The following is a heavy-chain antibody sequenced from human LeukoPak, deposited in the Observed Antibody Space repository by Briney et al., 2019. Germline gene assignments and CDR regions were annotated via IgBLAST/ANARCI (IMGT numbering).Heavy chain of an antibody. J-gene: IGHJ6*03. CDR2: ISSSSSYI. CDR3: ARMATDYYYYYMDV. CDR1: GFTFSSYS. V-gene: IGHV3-21*04. Sequence: GGSLRLSCAASGFTFSSYSMNWVRQAPGKGLEWVSSISSSSSYIYYADSVKGRFTISRDNAKNSLYLQMNSLRAEDTAVYYCARMATDYYYYYMDVWGKGTTVTVSS. D-gene: IGHD5-24*01.